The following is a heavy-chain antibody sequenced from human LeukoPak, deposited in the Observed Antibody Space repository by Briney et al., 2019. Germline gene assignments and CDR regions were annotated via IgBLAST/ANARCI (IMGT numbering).Heavy chain of an antibody. CDR1: GFTFSSYS. V-gene: IGHV3-48*02. Sequence: GGSLRLSCVVSGFTFSSYSMNWVRQAPGKGLEWVSYISSSSSTIYHADSVKGRFTISRDNAKNSLYLQMSSLRDEDTAVYYCARDGAYYYDSSGYSGGGAFDIWGQGTMVTVSS. CDR3: ARDGAYYYDSSGYSGGGAFDI. D-gene: IGHD3-22*01. J-gene: IGHJ3*02. CDR2: ISSSSSTI.